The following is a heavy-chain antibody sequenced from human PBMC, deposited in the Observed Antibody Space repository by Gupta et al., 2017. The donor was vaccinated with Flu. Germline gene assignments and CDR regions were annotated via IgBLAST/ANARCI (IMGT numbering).Heavy chain of an antibody. CDR1: GFTFNTYA. V-gene: IGHV3-23*01. CDR3: AKDLGYCSGGICYFFDY. CDR2: ISGSGGTT. Sequence: EVHLLESGGGLVQPGGSLRPSCSASGFTFNTYAISWVRPAPGKGLELVSTISGSGGTTYYRDSVRGRFTISRDNSKNTLYMQINSLRAEDTAIYYCAKDLGYCSGGICYFFDYWGRGTLVTVSS. D-gene: IGHD2-15*01. J-gene: IGHJ4*02.